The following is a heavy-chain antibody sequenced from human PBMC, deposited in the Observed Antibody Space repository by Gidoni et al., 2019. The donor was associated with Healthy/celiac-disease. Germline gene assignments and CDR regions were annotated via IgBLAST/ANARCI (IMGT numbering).Heavy chain of an antibody. J-gene: IGHJ6*02. D-gene: IGHD2-15*01. CDR1: GGTFSSYA. CDR2: IIPIFGTA. Sequence: QVQLVQSGAEVKKPGSSVKVSCKASGGTFSSYAISWVRQAPGQGLEWMGGIIPIFGTANYAQNFQGRVTITADESTSTAYMELSSLRSEDTAVYYCARDLVVVVAATQYYYYGMDVWGQGTTVTVSS. CDR3: ARDLVVVVAATQYYYYGMDV. V-gene: IGHV1-69*01.